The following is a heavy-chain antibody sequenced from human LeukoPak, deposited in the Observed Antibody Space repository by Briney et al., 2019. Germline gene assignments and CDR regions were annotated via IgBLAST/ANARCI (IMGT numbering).Heavy chain of an antibody. CDR3: ARRGSRGYSYGSYYFDY. CDR1: GYTFTGYY. Sequence: GAAVKVSCKASGYTFTGYYMHWVRQAPGQGLEWMGWINPNSGGTNYAQKFQGRVTMTRDKSISTAYLQWSSLKASDTAMYYCARRGSRGYSYGSYYFDYWGQGTLVTVSS. J-gene: IGHJ4*02. V-gene: IGHV1-2*02. CDR2: INPNSGGT. D-gene: IGHD5-18*01.